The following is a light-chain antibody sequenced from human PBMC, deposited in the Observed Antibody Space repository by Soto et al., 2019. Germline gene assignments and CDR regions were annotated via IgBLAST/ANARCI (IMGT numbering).Light chain of an antibody. CDR1: SSNIGSNT. CDR2: SNN. CDR3: AAWDDSLINVV. V-gene: IGLV1-44*01. J-gene: IGLJ2*01. Sequence: QSVLTQPPSASRTPGQRVTISCSGSSSNIGSNTVNWYQQLPGTAPKLLIYSNNQRPSGVPDRFSGSKSGTSASLAISGLQSEDEADYYCAAWDDSLINVVFGGGTKVTVL.